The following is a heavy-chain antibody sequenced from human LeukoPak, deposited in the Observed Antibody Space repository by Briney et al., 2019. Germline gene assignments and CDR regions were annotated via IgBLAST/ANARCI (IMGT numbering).Heavy chain of an antibody. J-gene: IGHJ4*02. Sequence: PSETLSLTCTVSGGSIRSSDYYWGWIRQPPGKGLEWIGSNHHSRSTYYNSSLRSRVTISVDTSKNQFSLKVASVTAADTAVYCCARPASSGWPEPFDYWGQGTLVTVSS. CDR2: NHHSRST. CDR1: GGSIRSSDYY. CDR3: ARPASSGWPEPFDY. D-gene: IGHD6-19*01. V-gene: IGHV4-39*01.